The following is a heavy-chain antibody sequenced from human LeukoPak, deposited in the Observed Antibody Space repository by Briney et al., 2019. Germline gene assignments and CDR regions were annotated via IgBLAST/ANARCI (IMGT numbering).Heavy chain of an antibody. CDR1: GFTFSSYA. D-gene: IGHD4-11*01. J-gene: IGHJ6*03. CDR3: AKDLGYSNSNLDYYYYMDV. CDR2: ISGSGGST. Sequence: GGSLRPSCAAPGFTFSSYAMSWVRQAPGKGLEWVSAISGSGGSTYYADSVKGRFTISRDNSKNTLYLQVNSLRAEDTAVYYCAKDLGYSNSNLDYYYYMDVWGKGTTVTVSS. V-gene: IGHV3-23*01.